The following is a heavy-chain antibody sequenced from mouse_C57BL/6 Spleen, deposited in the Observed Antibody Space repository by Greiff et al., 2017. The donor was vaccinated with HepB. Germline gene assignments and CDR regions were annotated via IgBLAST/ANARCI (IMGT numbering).Heavy chain of an antibody. J-gene: IGHJ4*01. D-gene: IGHD1-1*01. CDR3: ARWDYGSSYRLYYAMDY. Sequence: QVQLQQSGPELVKPGASVKLSCKASGYTFTSYDINWVKQRPGQGLEWIGWIYPRDGSTKYNEKFKGKATLTVDTSSSTAYMELRSLTSEDSAVYFCARWDYGSSYRLYYAMDYWGQGTSVTVSS. V-gene: IGHV1-85*01. CDR2: IYPRDGST. CDR1: GYTFTSYD.